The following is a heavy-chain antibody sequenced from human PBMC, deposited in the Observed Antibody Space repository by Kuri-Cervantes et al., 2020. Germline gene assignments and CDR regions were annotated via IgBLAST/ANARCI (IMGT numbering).Heavy chain of an antibody. CDR2: ISWNSGSI. D-gene: IGHD3-16*01. Sequence: GGSLRLSCAASGFTFDDYAMHWVRQAPGKGLEWVSGISWNSGSIGYADSVKGRFTISRDNAKNSLYLQMDSLRAEDTAVYYCARDRRGGAPTSYYDYWGQGTLVTVSS. CDR3: ARDRRGGAPTSYYDY. V-gene: IGHV3-9*01. J-gene: IGHJ4*02. CDR1: GFTFDDYA.